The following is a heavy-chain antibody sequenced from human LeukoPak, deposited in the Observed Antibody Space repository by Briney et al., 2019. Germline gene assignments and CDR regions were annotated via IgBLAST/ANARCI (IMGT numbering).Heavy chain of an antibody. J-gene: IGHJ6*03. Sequence: GGSLRFSCAASGFTFSSYNMNWVRQAPGKGLEWVSSITSGSSYIYYADSVKGRFTISRDNAKNSLYLQMNSLRAEDTAVYYCARDPYSGSYGNYYYFMDVWGKGTTVTVSS. CDR2: ITSGSSYI. CDR1: GFTFSSYN. D-gene: IGHD1-26*01. CDR3: ARDPYSGSYGNYYYFMDV. V-gene: IGHV3-21*01.